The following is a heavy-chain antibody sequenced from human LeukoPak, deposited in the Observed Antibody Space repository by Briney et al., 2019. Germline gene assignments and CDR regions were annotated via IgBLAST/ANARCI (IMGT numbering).Heavy chain of an antibody. D-gene: IGHD3-16*02. Sequence: PGGSLRLACAVSGLNFNEYSMNWVRQAPGKGLEWVSYISSRSRPIYYADSVKGRFTISRDNAANSVYLEMNNLRAEDTAVYYCASQSGAYDDVWGSYRYYFDNWGQGTLVIVSS. V-gene: IGHV3-48*01. CDR3: ASQSGAYDDVWGSYRYYFDN. CDR2: ISSRSRPI. J-gene: IGHJ4*02. CDR1: GLNFNEYS.